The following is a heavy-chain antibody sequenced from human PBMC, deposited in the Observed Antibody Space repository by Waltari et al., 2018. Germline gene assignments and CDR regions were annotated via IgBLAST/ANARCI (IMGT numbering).Heavy chain of an antibody. J-gene: IGHJ4*02. V-gene: IGHV4-38-2*02. CDR2: IYHSGST. CDR1: GYSISSGYY. D-gene: IGHD3-16*01. Sequence: QVQLQESGPGLVKPSETLSLTCTVSGYSISSGYYWGWIRQPPGKGLEWIGSIYHSGSTYYNPSLKSRVTISVDTSKNQFSLKLSSVTAADTAVYYCARLGFMITFGGVGYWGQGTLVTVSS. CDR3: ARLGFMITFGGVGY.